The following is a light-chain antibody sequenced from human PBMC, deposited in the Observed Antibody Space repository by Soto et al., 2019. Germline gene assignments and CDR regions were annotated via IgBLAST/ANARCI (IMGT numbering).Light chain of an antibody. V-gene: IGKV3-20*01. Sequence: EIVLTQSPGTLSLSPGERATLSCRASQSVRSGYLAWYQQSPGQPPRLLIYGASRRATGIPDRFSGSGSGTDFTLTISRLEPEDFAVYYCQQYDSSPITFGQGTRLEIK. CDR2: GAS. CDR3: QQYDSSPIT. J-gene: IGKJ5*01. CDR1: QSVRSGY.